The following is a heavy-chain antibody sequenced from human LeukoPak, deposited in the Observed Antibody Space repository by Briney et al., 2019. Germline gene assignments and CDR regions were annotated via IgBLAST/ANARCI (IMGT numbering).Heavy chain of an antibody. V-gene: IGHV1-69*13. D-gene: IGHD3-16*02. J-gene: IGHJ5*02. CDR2: IIPIFGTA. Sequence: SVKVSCKASGGTFSSYAISGVRQAPGQGLEWMGGIIPIFGTANYAQKFQGRVTITADESTSTAYMELSSLRSEDTAVYYCASLSYYDYVWGSYRSNWFDPWGQGTLVTVSS. CDR3: ASLSYYDYVWGSYRSNWFDP. CDR1: GGTFSSYA.